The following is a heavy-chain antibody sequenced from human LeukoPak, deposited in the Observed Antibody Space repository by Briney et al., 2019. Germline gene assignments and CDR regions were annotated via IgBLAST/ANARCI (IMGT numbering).Heavy chain of an antibody. CDR3: ASTLIAALSS. CDR1: GFTFSTYA. Sequence: KAGGSLRLSCAASGFTFSTYAMNWIRQAPGKGLEWVSSISSTGTYIYYADLVEGRFTISRDNAKNSLYLQMNSLRAEDTAVYYCASTLIAALSSWGQGTLVTVSS. D-gene: IGHD6-6*01. CDR2: ISSTGTYI. V-gene: IGHV3-21*01. J-gene: IGHJ4*02.